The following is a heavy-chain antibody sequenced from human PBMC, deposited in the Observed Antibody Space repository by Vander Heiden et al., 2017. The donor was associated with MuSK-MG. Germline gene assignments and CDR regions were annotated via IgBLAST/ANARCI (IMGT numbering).Heavy chain of an antibody. J-gene: IGHJ6*02. CDR3: ARARDYKHYYYGMDV. CDR1: GFPFSRYS. D-gene: IGHD3-16*01. V-gene: IGHV3-21*01. Sequence: EVQLVESGGGLVKPGGSLRLSCAASGFPFSRYSMNWVRQAPGKGVEWVSSISSSSSYIYDADSVKGRFTISRDNAKNSLYLQMNSLRAEDTAVYYCARARDYKHYYYGMDVWGQGTTVTVSS. CDR2: ISSSSSYI.